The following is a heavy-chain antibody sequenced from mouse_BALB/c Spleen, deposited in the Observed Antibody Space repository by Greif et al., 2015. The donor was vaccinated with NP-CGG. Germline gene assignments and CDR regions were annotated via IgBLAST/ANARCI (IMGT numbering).Heavy chain of an antibody. J-gene: IGHJ3*01. D-gene: IGHD1-2*01. V-gene: IGHV5-6-5*01. CDR1: GFTFSSYA. Sequence: EVQVVESGGGLVKPGGSLKLSCAASGFTFSSYAMSWVRQTPEKRLEWVASISSGGSTYYPDSVKGRFTISRDNARNILYLQMSSLRSEDTAMYYCAHNSLLRLGFAYWGQGTLVTVSA. CDR3: AHNSLLRLGFAY. CDR2: ISSGGST.